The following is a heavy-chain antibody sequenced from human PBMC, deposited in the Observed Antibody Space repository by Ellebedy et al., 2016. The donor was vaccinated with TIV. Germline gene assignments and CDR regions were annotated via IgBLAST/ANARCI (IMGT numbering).Heavy chain of an antibody. CDR3: TTVYRYNYDSV. D-gene: IGHD5-18*01. V-gene: IGHV3-15*01. CDR2: IKSKTDGGAA. J-gene: IGHJ4*02. CDR1: GFTFSNAW. Sequence: GGSLRLSCAASGFTFSNAWMNWVRQAQGKGLEWVGRIKSKTDGGAAYYAAPVKGRFTISRDDSKNTLYLQMNSLKTEDTAVYFCTTVYRYNYDSVWGQGTLVTVSS.